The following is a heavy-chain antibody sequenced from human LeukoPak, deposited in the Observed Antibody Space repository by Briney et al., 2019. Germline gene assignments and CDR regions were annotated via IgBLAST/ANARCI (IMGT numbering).Heavy chain of an antibody. Sequence: ASVKVSCKASGYTFTSYDINWVRQATGQGLEWMGWINPNSGGTNYAQKFQGRVTMTRDTSISTAYMELSRLRSDDTAVYYCARDRSLVVPAAMVWFDPWGQGTLVTVSS. CDR1: GYTFTSYD. CDR3: ARDRSLVVPAAMVWFDP. V-gene: IGHV1-2*02. CDR2: INPNSGGT. J-gene: IGHJ5*02. D-gene: IGHD2-2*01.